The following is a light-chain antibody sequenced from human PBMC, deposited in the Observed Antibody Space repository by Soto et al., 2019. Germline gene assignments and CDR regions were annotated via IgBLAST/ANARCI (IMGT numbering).Light chain of an antibody. CDR2: GAS. V-gene: IGKV3D-20*02. CDR3: QQRGNRPPWT. Sequence: EIVLTHSQGTLSFTPVERSIIYFIAIQSVSSSYLAWYQQKPGQAPRLLIYGASSRATGIPDRFSGSGSGTDFTLTISRLEPEDFAVYYCQQRGNRPPWTFGQGTKV. CDR1: QSVSSSY. J-gene: IGKJ1*01.